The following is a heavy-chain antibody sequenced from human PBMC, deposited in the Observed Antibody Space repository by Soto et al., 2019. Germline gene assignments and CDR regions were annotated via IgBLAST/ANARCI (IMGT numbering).Heavy chain of an antibody. Sequence: PGGSLRLSCAASGFTFSSYSMNWVRQAPGKGLEWVSSISSSSSYIYYADSVKGRFTISRDNAKNSLYLQMNSLRAEDTAVYYCARGLCSTNGVCYIGDWYFDLWGRGTLVTVSS. CDR3: ARGLCSTNGVCYIGDWYFDL. D-gene: IGHD2-8*01. CDR2: ISSSSSYI. J-gene: IGHJ2*01. V-gene: IGHV3-21*01. CDR1: GFTFSSYS.